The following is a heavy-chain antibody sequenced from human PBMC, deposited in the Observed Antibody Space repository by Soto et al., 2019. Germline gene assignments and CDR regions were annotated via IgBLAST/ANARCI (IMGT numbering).Heavy chain of an antibody. V-gene: IGHV1-46*01. J-gene: IGHJ4*02. CDR2: INPCGGST. D-gene: IGHD1-1*01. Sequence: QVQLVQSGAEVKKPGASVKVSCKASGYTVTTYYMHWVQQAPGQGLEWLGVINPCGGSTTYAQKFQGRVTMSRDTSTSTVYMELSSLRSEDTAVYYCARGSSSTDRRVDFWGQGTLVTVSS. CDR1: GYTVTTYY. CDR3: ARGSSSTDRRVDF.